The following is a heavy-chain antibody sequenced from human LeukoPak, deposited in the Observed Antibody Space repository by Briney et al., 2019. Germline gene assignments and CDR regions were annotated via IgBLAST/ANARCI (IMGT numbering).Heavy chain of an antibody. J-gene: IGHJ4*02. CDR3: ARENRERTAYYGPFDS. CDR1: GGSIRNDY. D-gene: IGHD3-10*01. Sequence: SETLSLTCTVSGGSIRNDYWSWTWIRQPPGKGLEWIGFILDSGSTKYSPSLKSRVTMSLDTSNNQFSLNLSSVTAADTAVYYCARENRERTAYYGPFDSWGQGTLVTVSS. CDR2: ILDSGST. V-gene: IGHV4-59*01.